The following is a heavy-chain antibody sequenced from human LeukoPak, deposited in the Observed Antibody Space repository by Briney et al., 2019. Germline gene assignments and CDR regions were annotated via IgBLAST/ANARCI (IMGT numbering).Heavy chain of an antibody. V-gene: IGHV1-46*01. CDR3: ARDQEGFDY. Sequence: GASVKVSCKASGYTFTSNYIHWERQAPGQRLEWMGMTYPRDGSTSYAQKFQGRVTVTRDTSTSTVHVELSGLRSEDTAVYYCARDQEGFDYWGQGTLVTVSS. CDR1: GYTFTSNY. J-gene: IGHJ4*02. CDR2: TYPRDGST.